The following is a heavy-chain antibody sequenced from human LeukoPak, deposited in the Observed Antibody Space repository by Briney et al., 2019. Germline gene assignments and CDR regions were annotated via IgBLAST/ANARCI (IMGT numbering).Heavy chain of an antibody. J-gene: IGHJ6*02. D-gene: IGHD5-18*01. Sequence: TGGSLRLSCVASGFTFSTYAMSWVRQAPGKGLQWVSVIYSGGSTNYADSVQGRFTISRDNSKNTVYLQMNSLRVEDTAVYFCARDNTYVYGYGYQCVMDVWGQGTTVTVSS. CDR3: ARDNTYVYGYGYQCVMDV. CDR1: GFTFSTYA. V-gene: IGHV3-66*01. CDR2: IYSGGST.